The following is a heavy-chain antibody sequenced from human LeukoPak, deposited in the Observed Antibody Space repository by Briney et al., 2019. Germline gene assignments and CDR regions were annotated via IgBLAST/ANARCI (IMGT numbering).Heavy chain of an antibody. CDR1: GFTFTDY. V-gene: IGHV3-11*01. CDR2: FRNSDSPV. CDR3: ATWDGPSAGLAV. Sequence: GGSLRLSCAAASGFTFTDYISWIRQAPGKRLEWVSYFRNSDSPVYYADSVKGRFTISRDNAKDSLYLQMNSLRAEDTAVYFCATWDGPSAGLAVWGQGTTVTVTS. D-gene: IGHD1-26*01. J-gene: IGHJ6*02.